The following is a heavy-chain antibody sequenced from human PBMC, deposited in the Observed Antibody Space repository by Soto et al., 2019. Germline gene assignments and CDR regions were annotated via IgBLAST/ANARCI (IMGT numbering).Heavy chain of an antibody. CDR3: AKPLIAAIGRSSGWYVIVPPPGY. J-gene: IGHJ4*02. D-gene: IGHD6-19*01. CDR1: GFTFSSYA. Sequence: PGGSLRLSCAASGFTFSSYAMSWVRQAPGKGLEWVSAISGSGGSTYYADSVKGRFTISRDNSKNTLYLQMNSLRAEDTAVYYCAKPLIAAIGRSSGWYVIVPPPGYWGQGTLVTVSS. V-gene: IGHV3-23*01. CDR2: ISGSGGST.